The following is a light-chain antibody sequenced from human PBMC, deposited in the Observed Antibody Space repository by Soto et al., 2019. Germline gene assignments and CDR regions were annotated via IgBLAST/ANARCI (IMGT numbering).Light chain of an antibody. CDR2: VAS. CDR3: QQYSYWFT. Sequence: EIVMTQSPATLSVSPGESATLSCRASQSVSSNLAWYQQRPGQAPRLLIYVASTRATGIAARFSGSGSGTEFTLNISSLQSEDFAVYYCQQYSYWFTFGQGTKLAIK. J-gene: IGKJ2*01. CDR1: QSVSSN. V-gene: IGKV3-15*01.